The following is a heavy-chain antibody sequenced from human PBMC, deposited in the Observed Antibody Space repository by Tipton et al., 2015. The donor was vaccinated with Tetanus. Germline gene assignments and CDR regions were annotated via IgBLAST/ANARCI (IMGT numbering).Heavy chain of an antibody. CDR3: AKRTITFDY. Sequence: SLRLSCEASGFTFSSFAMSWVRQAPGKGLEWVSAISESGAVTYYADSVKGRFTISRDNSRKTLYLQMNSLRAEDTAVYYCAKRTITFDYWGQGTLVTVSS. D-gene: IGHD5-24*01. CDR2: ISESGAVT. CDR1: GFTFSSFA. J-gene: IGHJ4*02. V-gene: IGHV3-23*01.